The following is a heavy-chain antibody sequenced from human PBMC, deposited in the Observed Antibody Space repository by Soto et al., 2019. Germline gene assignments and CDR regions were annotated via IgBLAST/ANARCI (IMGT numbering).Heavy chain of an antibody. Sequence: SETLSLPCTVFGGSIRSGGYYWSGIGQHPGKGLEWIGYIDYSGSTYYKPSLKSRVTISVDTCKNQSSMKLSTVTAPDTSVYSSAKSKGGGLLIPAVSPPYYYYGMDVWGQGTTVTVSS. D-gene: IGHD2-2*01. V-gene: IGHV4-31*02. J-gene: IGHJ6*02. CDR1: GGSIRSGGYY. CDR3: AKSKGGGLLIPAVSPPYYYYGMDV. CDR2: IDYSGST.